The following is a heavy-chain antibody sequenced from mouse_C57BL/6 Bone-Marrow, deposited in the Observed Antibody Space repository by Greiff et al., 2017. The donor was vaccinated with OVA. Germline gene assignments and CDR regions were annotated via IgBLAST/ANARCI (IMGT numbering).Heavy chain of an antibody. Sequence: QVQLQQSGAELARPGASVKLSCKASGYTFTSYGISWLKQRTGQGLEWIGEIYPRSGNTYYNEKFKGKATLTADKSSSTAYMELRSLTSEDSAVYFCARGGYLTHYYAMDYWGQGTSVTVSS. CDR3: ARGGYLTHYYAMDY. V-gene: IGHV1-81*01. J-gene: IGHJ4*01. D-gene: IGHD2-2*01. CDR2: IYPRSGNT. CDR1: GYTFTSYG.